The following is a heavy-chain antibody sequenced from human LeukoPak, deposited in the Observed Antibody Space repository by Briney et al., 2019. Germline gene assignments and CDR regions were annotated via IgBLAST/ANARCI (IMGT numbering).Heavy chain of an antibody. CDR3: AKFTLVATADY. Sequence: PGESLRLSCAASGFTFSGLGMHWVRQAPGKGLEWLAFIQYDGGNKYYADSVKGRFTISRDNSKNTLYLQMNSLRTEDTAVYYCAKFTLVATADYWGQGTLVTVSS. D-gene: IGHD5-12*01. J-gene: IGHJ4*02. V-gene: IGHV3-30*02. CDR1: GFTFSGLG. CDR2: IQYDGGNK.